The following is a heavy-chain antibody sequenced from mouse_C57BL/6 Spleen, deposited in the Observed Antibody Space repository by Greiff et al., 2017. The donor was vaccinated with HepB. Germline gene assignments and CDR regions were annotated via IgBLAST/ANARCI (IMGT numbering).Heavy chain of an antibody. CDR1: GFTFSDYY. D-gene: IGHD2-12*01. CDR2: INYDGSST. Sequence: EVMLVESEGGLVQPGSSMKLSCTASGFTFSDYYMAWVRQVPEKGLEWVANINYDGSSTYYLDSLKSRFIISRDNAKNILYLQMSSLKSEDTATYYCARVLRRGYYFDYWGQGTTLTVSS. J-gene: IGHJ2*01. CDR3: ARVLRRGYYFDY. V-gene: IGHV5-16*01.